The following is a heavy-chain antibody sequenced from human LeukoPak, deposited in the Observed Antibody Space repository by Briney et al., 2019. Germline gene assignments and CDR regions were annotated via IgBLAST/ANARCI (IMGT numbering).Heavy chain of an antibody. Sequence: GGSLRLSCAASGFTFSNYAIHWARQAPGKGLEWVAVISYDGNNKYYADSVKGRFTISRDNSKNTLYLQMSSLRAEDTAVYYCARPQGGRQLWLHFDYWGQGTLVTVSS. CDR1: GFTFSNYA. D-gene: IGHD5-18*01. J-gene: IGHJ4*02. CDR2: ISYDGNNK. V-gene: IGHV3-30-3*01. CDR3: ARPQGGRQLWLHFDY.